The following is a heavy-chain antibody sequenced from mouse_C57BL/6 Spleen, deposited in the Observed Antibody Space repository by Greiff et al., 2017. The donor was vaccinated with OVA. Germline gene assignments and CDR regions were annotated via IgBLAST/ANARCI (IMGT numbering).Heavy chain of an antibody. CDR2: IYPSDSET. CDR1: GYTFTSYW. J-gene: IGHJ1*03. V-gene: IGHV1-61*01. CDR3: ARRDGYYWYFDV. D-gene: IGHD2-3*01. Sequence: VQLQQPGAELVRPGSSVKLSCKASGYTFTSYWMDWVKQRPGQGLEWIGNIYPSDSETHYNQKFKDKATLTVDKSSSTAYMQLSSLTSEDSAVYCCARRDGYYWYFDVWGTGTTVTVSS.